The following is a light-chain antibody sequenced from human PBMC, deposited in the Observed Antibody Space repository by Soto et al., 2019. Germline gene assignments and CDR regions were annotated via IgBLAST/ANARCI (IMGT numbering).Light chain of an antibody. CDR1: SSNIGAGYD. J-gene: IGLJ1*01. CDR3: QSYDSSLSGYV. V-gene: IGLV1-40*01. Sequence: QSVLTQPPSVSGAPGQRVTISCTGSSSNIGAGYDVHWYHQLPGTAPKLLIYGNSNRPSGVPDRFSGSKSGTSASLAITGLQAADEADYYCQSYDSSLSGYVFGTGTRSPS. CDR2: GNS.